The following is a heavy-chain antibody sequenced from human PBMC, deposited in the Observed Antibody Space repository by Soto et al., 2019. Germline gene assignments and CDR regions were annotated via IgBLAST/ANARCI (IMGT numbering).Heavy chain of an antibody. CDR1: GFTFSSYA. Sequence: EVQLLESGGGLVQPGGSLRLSCAASGFTFSSYAMSWVRQAPGKGLEWVSLISDSGISTYYADSVKGRFTISRDNSKNTLYLQMNSLRVEDTAVYYCAKDPQNSGWSHNWFDPWGQGTLVTVSS. D-gene: IGHD6-19*01. CDR3: AKDPQNSGWSHNWFDP. CDR2: ISDSGIST. J-gene: IGHJ5*02. V-gene: IGHV3-23*01.